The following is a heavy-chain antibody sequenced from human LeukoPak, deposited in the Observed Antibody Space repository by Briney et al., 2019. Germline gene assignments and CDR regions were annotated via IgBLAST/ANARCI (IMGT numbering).Heavy chain of an antibody. CDR1: GGSISTYY. CDR2: IFHNGNT. Sequence: NPSETLSLTCTVSGGSISTYYWSWIRQHPGKGLEWIGHIFHNGNTNYNPSLKSRVTISVDTSKNQFSLHLSSVTAADTAVYYCARAMSIAARLQTIFDYWGQGTLVTVSS. D-gene: IGHD6-6*01. V-gene: IGHV4-59*01. CDR3: ARAMSIAARLQTIFDY. J-gene: IGHJ4*02.